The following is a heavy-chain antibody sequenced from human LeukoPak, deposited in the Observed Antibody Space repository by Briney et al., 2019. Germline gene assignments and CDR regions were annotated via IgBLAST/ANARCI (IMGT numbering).Heavy chain of an antibody. CDR3: ARAERNAFDI. Sequence: SGTLSPTCTVSGGSISSGDYYWSWIRQPPGKGLEWIGYIYYSGSTYYNPSLKSRVTISVDTSKNQFSLKLSSVTAADTAVYYCARAERNAFDIWGQGTMVTVSS. CDR2: IYYSGST. D-gene: IGHD1-1*01. CDR1: GGSISSGDYY. J-gene: IGHJ3*02. V-gene: IGHV4-30-4*08.